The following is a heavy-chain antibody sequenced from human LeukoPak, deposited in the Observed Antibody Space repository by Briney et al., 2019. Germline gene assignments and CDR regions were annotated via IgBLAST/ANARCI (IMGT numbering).Heavy chain of an antibody. V-gene: IGHV3-48*01. CDR3: ARGQQLVRGAFDY. CDR2: ISSSSTI. J-gene: IGHJ4*02. CDR1: GFTFSSYS. D-gene: IGHD6-13*01. Sequence: GGSLRLSCAASGFTFSSYSMNWVRQAPGKGLEWVSYISSSSTIYYEDSVKGRFTISRDNAKNSLYQQMNSLRAEDTAVYYCARGQQLVRGAFDYWGQGTLVTVSS.